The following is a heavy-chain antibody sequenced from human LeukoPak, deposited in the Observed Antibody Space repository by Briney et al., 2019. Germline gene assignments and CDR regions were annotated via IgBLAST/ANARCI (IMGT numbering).Heavy chain of an antibody. CDR2: INHSGST. Sequence: PSETLSLTCAVYGGSFSGYYWSWIRQPPGKGLEWIGEINHSGSTNYNPSLKSRVTILVDTSKNQFSLKLSSVTAADTAVYYCAGTHYYDSSGYYREGFDPWGQGTLVTVSS. J-gene: IGHJ5*02. V-gene: IGHV4-34*01. CDR3: AGTHYYDSSGYYREGFDP. CDR1: GGSFSGYY. D-gene: IGHD3-22*01.